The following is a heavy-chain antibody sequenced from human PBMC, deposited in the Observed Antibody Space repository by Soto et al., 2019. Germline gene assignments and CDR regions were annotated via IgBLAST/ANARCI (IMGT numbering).Heavy chain of an antibody. D-gene: IGHD6-6*01. Sequence: GGSLRLSCAASGFTFSSYGMHWVRQAPGKGLGWVAVISYDGSNKYYADSVKGRFTISRDNSKNTLYLQMNSLRAEDTAVYYCAKDFEYSSSSGMDIGYWGQGTLVTDSS. V-gene: IGHV3-30*18. J-gene: IGHJ4*02. CDR3: AKDFEYSSSSGMDIGY. CDR1: GFTFSSYG. CDR2: ISYDGSNK.